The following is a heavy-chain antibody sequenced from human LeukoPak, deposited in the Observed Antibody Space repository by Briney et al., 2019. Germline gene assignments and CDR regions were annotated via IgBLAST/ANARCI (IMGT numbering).Heavy chain of an antibody. CDR3: ARLSSLANIAARGRTWLDP. CDR2: IYYSGST. CDR1: GGSINNSY. J-gene: IGHJ5*02. Sequence: PSETLSLTCTVSGGSINNSYWTWIRQPPAKGLEWIGHIYYSGSTNYSPSLKSRVTISVDTSKNQFSLKLSSVTAADTAVYYCARLSSLANIAARGRTWLDPWGQGSLVTVSS. V-gene: IGHV4-59*01. D-gene: IGHD6-6*01.